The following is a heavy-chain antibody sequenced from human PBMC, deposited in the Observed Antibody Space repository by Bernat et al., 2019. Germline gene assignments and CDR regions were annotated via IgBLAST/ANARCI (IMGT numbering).Heavy chain of an antibody. CDR1: GGSISSGDYY. Sequence: QVQLQESGPGLVKSSQTLSLTCTVSGGSISSGDYYWSWIRQPPGKGLESIGYIYYSGSTYYNPSLKSRVTMSVDTAKNQFSLKLSSVTAADTAVYYCARDRGDCSSTSCYSDIFDYWGQGTLVTVSS. V-gene: IGHV4-30-4*01. CDR2: IYYSGST. D-gene: IGHD2-2*02. J-gene: IGHJ4*02. CDR3: ARDRGDCSSTSCYSDIFDY.